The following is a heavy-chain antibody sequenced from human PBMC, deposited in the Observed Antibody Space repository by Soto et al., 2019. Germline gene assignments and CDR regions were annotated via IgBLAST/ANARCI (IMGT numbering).Heavy chain of an antibody. CDR3: ATWKGGDTSAYYY. CDR2: IYYSRIT. V-gene: IGHV4-39*01. Sequence: SETLSLTCTVSGGSISTGAYYWGWLRQPPGKGLEWIGNIYYSRITYYNPSLKSRITISIDTSKNQFSLNLSSVTAADTAVYYCATWKGGDTSAYYYWGQGTLVTVSS. CDR1: GGSISTGAYY. D-gene: IGHD3-22*01. J-gene: IGHJ4*02.